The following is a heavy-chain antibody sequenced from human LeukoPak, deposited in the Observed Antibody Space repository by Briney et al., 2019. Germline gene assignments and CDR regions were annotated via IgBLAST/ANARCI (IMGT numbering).Heavy chain of an antibody. Sequence: GGSLRLSCAASGFTFSSYEMNWVRQAPGKGLEWVANIKQDESEKDYVDSVKGRFTISRDNAKNSLYLQMSSLRAEDTAVYYCATYSGAHHKTFDDWGQGTLVTVSS. V-gene: IGHV3-7*03. D-gene: IGHD1-26*01. CDR3: ATYSGAHHKTFDD. CDR2: IKQDESEK. CDR1: GFTFSSYE. J-gene: IGHJ4*02.